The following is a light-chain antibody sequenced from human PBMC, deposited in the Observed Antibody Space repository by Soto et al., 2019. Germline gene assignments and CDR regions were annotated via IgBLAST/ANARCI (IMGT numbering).Light chain of an antibody. Sequence: QSVLTQLASVSGSPGQSITISCAGTSSDIGGYNYVSWCQQHPGKAPKLIIYEVNNRPSGVSDRFSGSKSGNTASLTISGLQAEDEADYYCSSYTTNTIVFGGGTKLTVL. CDR2: EVN. CDR3: SSYTTNTIV. CDR1: SSDIGGYNY. J-gene: IGLJ2*01. V-gene: IGLV2-14*01.